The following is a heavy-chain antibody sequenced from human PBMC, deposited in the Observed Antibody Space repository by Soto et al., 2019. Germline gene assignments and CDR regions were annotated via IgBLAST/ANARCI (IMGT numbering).Heavy chain of an antibody. CDR1: GYTFTSYA. CDR2: INAGNGNT. Sequence: QVQLVQSGAEVKKPGASVKVSCKASGYTFTSYAMHWVRQAPGQRLEWMGWINAGNGNTKYSQKFQGRVTITRDTAASTDYLELNRLRYEDTAVYYCARDRVVGSTWALNWFDPWGQGTLVTVSS. D-gene: IGHD1-26*01. V-gene: IGHV1-3*01. J-gene: IGHJ5*02. CDR3: ARDRVVGSTWALNWFDP.